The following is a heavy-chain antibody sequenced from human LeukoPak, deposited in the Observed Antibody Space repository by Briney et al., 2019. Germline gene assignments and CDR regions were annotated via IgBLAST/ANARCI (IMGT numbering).Heavy chain of an antibody. J-gene: IGHJ4*02. CDR2: IKSKTDGGTT. CDR3: TTGIAAAGNHDY. Sequence: GGSLRLSCAASGFTFSNAWVSWVRQAPGKGLEWVGRIKSKTDGGTTDYAAPVKGRFTISRDDSKNTLYLQMNSLKTEDTAVYYCTTGIAAAGNHDYWGQGTLVTVSS. V-gene: IGHV3-15*01. CDR1: GFTFSNAW. D-gene: IGHD6-13*01.